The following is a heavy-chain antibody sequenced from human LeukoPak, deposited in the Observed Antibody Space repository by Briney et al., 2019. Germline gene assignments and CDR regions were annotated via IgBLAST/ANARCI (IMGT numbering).Heavy chain of an antibody. CDR2: ISSGGSTI. CDR3: ARGVPASISVGYYMDV. CDR1: GFTFSDYY. D-gene: IGHD2-2*02. V-gene: IGHV3-11*01. Sequence: GGSLRLSCAASGFTFSDYYMSWIRQAPGKGLEWVSYISSGGSTIYYADSVKGRFTISRDNARNSLYQQMNSLRAEDTAVYYCARGVPASISVGYYMDVWGKGTTVTVSS. J-gene: IGHJ6*03.